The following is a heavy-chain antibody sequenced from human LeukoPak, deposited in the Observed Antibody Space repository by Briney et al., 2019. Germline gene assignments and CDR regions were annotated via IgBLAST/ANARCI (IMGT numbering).Heavy chain of an antibody. J-gene: IGHJ4*02. V-gene: IGHV1-18*01. D-gene: IGHD3-22*01. CDR2: ISAYNGNT. Sequence: ASVKVSCKASGYTFTSYGISWVRQAPGQGLEWMGWISAYNGNTNYAQKLQGRVTMTTDTSTSTAYMELRSLRSDDTAVYYCARERGRRGDSSGYYPEDDYWGQGTLVTVSS. CDR3: ARERGRRGDSSGYYPEDDY. CDR1: GYTFTSYG.